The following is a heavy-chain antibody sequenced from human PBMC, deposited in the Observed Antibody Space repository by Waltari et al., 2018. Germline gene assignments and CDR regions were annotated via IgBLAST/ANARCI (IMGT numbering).Heavy chain of an antibody. J-gene: IGHJ4*02. Sequence: EVQLVESGGGLVQPGGSLRLSCAASGFTFSSYAMNWVRQAPGKGLEWVSYISSSGSTIYYADSVKGRFTISRDNAKNSLYLQMNSLRAEDTAVYYCATVIEMATIYYWGQGTLVTVSS. CDR2: ISSSGSTI. CDR1: GFTFSSYA. V-gene: IGHV3-48*03. CDR3: ATVIEMATIYY. D-gene: IGHD5-12*01.